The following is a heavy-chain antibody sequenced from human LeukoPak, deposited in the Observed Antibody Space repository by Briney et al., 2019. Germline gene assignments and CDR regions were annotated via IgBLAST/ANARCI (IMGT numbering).Heavy chain of an antibody. J-gene: IGHJ4*02. CDR3: ARARAMATIYFDY. D-gene: IGHD5-24*01. CDR2: IYPGDSDT. CDR1: GYSFTSYW. Sequence: GESRKISCKGSGYSFTSYWIGWVRQMPGKGLEWMGIIYPGDSDTRYSPSFQGQVTISADKSISTAYLQWSSLKASDTAMYYCARARAMATIYFDYWGQGTLVTVSS. V-gene: IGHV5-51*01.